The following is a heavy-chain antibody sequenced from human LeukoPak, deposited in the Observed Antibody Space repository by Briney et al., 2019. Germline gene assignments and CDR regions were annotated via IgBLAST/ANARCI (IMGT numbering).Heavy chain of an antibody. D-gene: IGHD3-3*01. Sequence: SETLSLTCTVSGGSISSYYWSWIRQPPGKGLEWIGYIYYSGSTNYNPSLKSRVTISVDTSKNQFSLKLSSVTAADTAVYYCARGFSRGTIFGVVIIPGYYFDYWGQGTLVTVSS. J-gene: IGHJ4*02. CDR2: IYYSGST. CDR3: ARGFSRGTIFGVVIIPGYYFDY. V-gene: IGHV4-59*01. CDR1: GGSISSYY.